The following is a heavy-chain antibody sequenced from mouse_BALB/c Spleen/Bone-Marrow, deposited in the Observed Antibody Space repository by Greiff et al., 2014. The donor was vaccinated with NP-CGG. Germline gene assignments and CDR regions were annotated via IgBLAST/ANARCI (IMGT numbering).Heavy chain of an antibody. Sequence: EVQVVESGGGLVKLGGSLKLSCAASGFTFSSYYMSWVRQTPEKRLELVAAINSNGGSTYYPDTVKGRFTISRDNAKNTLYLQMSSLKSGDTALYYCARQGYPYFDYWGQGTTLTVSS. J-gene: IGHJ2*01. V-gene: IGHV5-6-2*01. D-gene: IGHD2-14*01. CDR3: ARQGYPYFDY. CDR2: INSNGGST. CDR1: GFTFSSYY.